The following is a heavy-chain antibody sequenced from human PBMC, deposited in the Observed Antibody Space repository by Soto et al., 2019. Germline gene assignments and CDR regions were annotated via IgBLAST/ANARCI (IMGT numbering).Heavy chain of an antibody. CDR2: MNPNSGNT. Sequence: ASVKVSCKASGYTFTSYDINWVRQATGQGLEWMGWMNPNSGNTGYAQKFQGRVTMTRNTSISTAYMELSSLRSEDTAVYYCARVFSSSLFLDYWGQGILVTAPQ. D-gene: IGHD6-6*01. CDR1: GYTFTSYD. V-gene: IGHV1-8*01. J-gene: IGHJ4*02. CDR3: ARVFSSSLFLDY.